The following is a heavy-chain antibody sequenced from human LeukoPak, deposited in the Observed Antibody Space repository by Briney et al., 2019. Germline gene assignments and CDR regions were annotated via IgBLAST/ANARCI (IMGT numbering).Heavy chain of an antibody. CDR2: INHSGST. J-gene: IGHJ4*02. CDR3: ASRCSGGSCQGLFDY. V-gene: IGHV4-34*01. CDR1: GGSFSGYY. D-gene: IGHD2-15*01. Sequence: SETLSLTCAVYGGSFSGYYWSWIRQPPGKGLEWIGEINHSGSTNYNPSLKSRVTISVDTSKNQFSLKLSPVTAADTAVYYCASRCSGGSCQGLFDYWGQGTLVTVSS.